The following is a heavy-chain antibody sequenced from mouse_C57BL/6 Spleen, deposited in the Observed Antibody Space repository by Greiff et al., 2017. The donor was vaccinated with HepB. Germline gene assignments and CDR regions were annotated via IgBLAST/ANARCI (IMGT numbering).Heavy chain of an antibody. J-gene: IGHJ2*01. V-gene: IGHV1-82*01. CDR1: GYAFSSSW. D-gene: IGHD1-1*01. CDR2: IYPGDGDT. Sequence: QVQLKQSGPELVKPGASVKISCKASGYAFSSSWMNWVKQRPGKGLEWIGRIYPGDGDTNYKGKFKGKATLTADKSSSTAYMQLSSLTSEDSAVYFCARGGFTKRNYYGRDYFDYWGQGTTLTVSS. CDR3: ARGGFTKRNYYGRDYFDY.